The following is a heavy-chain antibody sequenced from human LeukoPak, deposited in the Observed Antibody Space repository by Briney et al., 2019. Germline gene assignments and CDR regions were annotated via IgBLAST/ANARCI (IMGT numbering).Heavy chain of an antibody. J-gene: IGHJ4*02. D-gene: IGHD3-3*01. CDR2: IYTSGST. V-gene: IGHV4-61*02. CDR3: ARHTYDFWSGYYLIFDY. Sequence: SETLSLTCTVSGGSISSGSYYWSWIRQPAGKGLEWIGRIYTSGSTYYNPSLKSRVTISVDTSKNQFSLKLSSVTAADTAVYYCARHTYDFWSGYYLIFDYWGQGTLVTVSS. CDR1: GGSISSGSYY.